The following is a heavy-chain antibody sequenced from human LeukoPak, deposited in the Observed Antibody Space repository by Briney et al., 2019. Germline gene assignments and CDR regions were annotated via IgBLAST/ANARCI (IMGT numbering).Heavy chain of an antibody. J-gene: IGHJ4*02. CDR1: GFTFSSYG. CDR2: IRYDGSNK. Sequence: GGSLRLSCAASGFTFSSYGVHWVRQAPGKGLEWVAFIRYDGSNKYYADSVKGRFTISRDNSKNTLYLQMNSLRAEDTAVYYCARERGYDSWSGSRVLFDHWGQGTLVTVSS. D-gene: IGHD3-3*01. V-gene: IGHV3-30*02. CDR3: ARERGYDSWSGSRVLFDH.